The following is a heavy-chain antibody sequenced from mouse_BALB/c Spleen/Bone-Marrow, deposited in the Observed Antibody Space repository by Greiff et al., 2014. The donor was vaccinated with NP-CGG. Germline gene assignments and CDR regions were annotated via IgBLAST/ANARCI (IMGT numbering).Heavy chain of an antibody. Sequence: QVHVKQSGAELVRPGSSVKISCKASGYAFSSFWMNWVKQRPGQGLEWIGQIFPGDGDTNYNGKFKGKVTLTADKSSSTAYMQLSSLTSEDSAVYFCARGDFSHFDYTMDYWGQGTSVTVSS. CDR3: ARGDFSHFDYTMDY. CDR1: GYAFSSFW. CDR2: IFPGDGDT. V-gene: IGHV1-80*01. D-gene: IGHD3-3*01. J-gene: IGHJ4*01.